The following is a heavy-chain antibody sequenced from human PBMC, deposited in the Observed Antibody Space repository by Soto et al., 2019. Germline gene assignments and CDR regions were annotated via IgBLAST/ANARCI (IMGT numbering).Heavy chain of an antibody. V-gene: IGHV3-74*01. CDR2: INSDGSST. Sequence: GGSLRLSCAASGFTFSSYWMHWVRQAPGKGLVWVSRINSDGSSTSYADSVKGRFTISRDNAKNTLYLQMNSLRAEDMAVYYCASYPAWGSSGWSTFDYWGQGTLVTVSS. J-gene: IGHJ4*02. CDR1: GFTFSSYW. CDR3: ASYPAWGSSGWSTFDY. D-gene: IGHD6-19*01.